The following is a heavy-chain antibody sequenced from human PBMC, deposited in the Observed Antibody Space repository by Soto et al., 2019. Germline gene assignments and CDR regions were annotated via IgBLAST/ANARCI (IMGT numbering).Heavy chain of an antibody. CDR3: AREPRYCRGGSCSITGDAYYI. V-gene: IGHV3-66*01. D-gene: IGHD2-15*01. Sequence: EVQLVESGGGLVQPGGSLRLSCTASGFIVSDTYVNWVRQAPGKGLEWVSVISNRGDTHYADSVRGRFSLSRDISDNTLHLHMNTVIVEDTAVYYCAREPRYCRGGSCSITGDAYYIWGQVTMVTVSS. J-gene: IGHJ3*02. CDR1: GFIVSDTY. CDR2: ISNRGDT.